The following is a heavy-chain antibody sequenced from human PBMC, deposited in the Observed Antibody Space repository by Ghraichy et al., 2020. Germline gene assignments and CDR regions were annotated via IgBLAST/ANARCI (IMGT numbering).Heavy chain of an antibody. D-gene: IGHD1-26*01. Sequence: RGSLRLSCAASGFTFSSYGMHWVRQAPGKGLEWVAVIWYDGSNKYYADSVKGRFTISRDNSKNTLYLQMNSLRAEDTAVYYCARDGTGARGYYFDYWGQGTLVTVSS. J-gene: IGHJ4*02. CDR3: ARDGTGARGYYFDY. V-gene: IGHV3-33*01. CDR1: GFTFSSYG. CDR2: IWYDGSNK.